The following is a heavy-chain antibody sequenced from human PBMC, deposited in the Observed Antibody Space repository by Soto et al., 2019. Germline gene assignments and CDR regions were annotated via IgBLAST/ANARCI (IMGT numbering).Heavy chain of an antibody. Sequence: VRLSCAASGFTFSSYAMSWVRQAPGKGLEWVSAISGSGGSTYYADSVKGRFTISRDNSKNTLYLQMNSLRAEDTAVYYCAKVGWNDREGYWGQGTLVTVSS. CDR3: AKVGWNDREGY. CDR2: ISGSGGST. V-gene: IGHV3-23*01. D-gene: IGHD1-1*01. CDR1: GFTFSSYA. J-gene: IGHJ4*02.